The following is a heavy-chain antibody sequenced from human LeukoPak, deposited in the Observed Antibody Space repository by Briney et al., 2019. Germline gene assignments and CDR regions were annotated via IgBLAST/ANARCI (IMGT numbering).Heavy chain of an antibody. J-gene: IGHJ4*02. CDR3: ARVRGYGIWYYDSSGCDY. Sequence: GESLQISCQGSGSSFTSYWIGWVRQLPGKGLEWMGIIYPGDSDTRYSPSFQGQVTISADKSISTAYLQWSSLKASDTAMYYCARVRGYGIWYYDSSGCDYWGQGTLVTVSS. D-gene: IGHD3-22*01. V-gene: IGHV5-51*01. CDR2: IYPGDSDT. CDR1: GSSFTSYW.